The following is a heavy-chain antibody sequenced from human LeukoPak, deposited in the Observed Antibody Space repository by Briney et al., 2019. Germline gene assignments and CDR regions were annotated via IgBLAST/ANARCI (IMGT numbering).Heavy chain of an antibody. D-gene: IGHD3-10*01. CDR1: GGSFNGYY. CDR2: IYYNGNT. V-gene: IGHV4-59*01. CDR3: ARALGGAWYFDL. Sequence: RPSESLSLTCAVYGGSFNGYYWSWIRQPPGKGLEWIGYIYYNGNTKENSSLRSRVTISVDTSKNQFSMKLSSVTAADTAVYYCARALGGAWYFDLWGRGTVVTVSS. J-gene: IGHJ2*01.